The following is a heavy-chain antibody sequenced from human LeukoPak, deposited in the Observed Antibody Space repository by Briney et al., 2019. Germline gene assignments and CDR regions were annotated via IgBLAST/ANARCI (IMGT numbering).Heavy chain of an antibody. J-gene: IGHJ5*02. V-gene: IGHV4-34*01. CDR1: GGSFSGYY. CDR2: INHSGNT. D-gene: IGHD3-10*01. Sequence: SETLSLTCTVYGGSFSGYYWNWIRQPSGKGLEWIGEINHSGNTNFNPSLKSRVTISVDTSKSQFSLNLTSVIAADTAIYYCARGQRRVPLLRGVGPQSWFDPWGQGTLVTVSS. CDR3: ARGQRRVPLLRGVGPQSWFDP.